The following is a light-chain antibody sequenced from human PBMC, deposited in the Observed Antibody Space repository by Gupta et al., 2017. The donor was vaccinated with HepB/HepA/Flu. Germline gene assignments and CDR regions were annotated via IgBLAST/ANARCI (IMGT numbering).Light chain of an antibody. CDR2: GAS. Sequence: DIQMTQSPSSVSASVGDTVTITCRASQGITKWLAWYQQKPGKAPNLLIYGASNLQSGVPSRFSGSGSGTDFTLTISSLQPEDFATYYCQQYNSFPFTFGGGTKVEIK. CDR3: QQYNSFPFT. V-gene: IGKV1D-12*01. J-gene: IGKJ4*01. CDR1: QGITKW.